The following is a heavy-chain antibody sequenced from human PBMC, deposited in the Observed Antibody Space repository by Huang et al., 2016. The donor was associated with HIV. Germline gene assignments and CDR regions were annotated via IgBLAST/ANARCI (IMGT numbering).Heavy chain of an antibody. CDR3: ARTVAVAGRPNWFDP. J-gene: IGHJ5*02. D-gene: IGHD6-19*01. CDR2: IKQDGSRK. CDR1: GFTFRSYW. Sequence: EVQVVESGGDLVQPGGSLRLSCAASGFTFRSYWMRWVRRPPGKGLEWVANIKQDGSRKYYVDSVKGRFTISRDNANNSLYLQMNSLRAEDTTVYYCARTVAVAGRPNWFDPWGQGTLVTVSS. V-gene: IGHV3-7*01.